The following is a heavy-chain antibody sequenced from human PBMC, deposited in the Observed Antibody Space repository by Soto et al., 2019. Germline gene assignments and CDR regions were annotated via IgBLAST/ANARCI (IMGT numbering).Heavy chain of an antibody. J-gene: IGHJ4*02. CDR2: IYYSGST. D-gene: IGHD3-22*01. V-gene: IGHV4-61*01. CDR1: GGSVSSGSYY. Sequence: SETLSLTCTVSGGSVSSGSYYWSWIRQPPGKGLEWIGYIYYSGSTNYNPSLKSRVTISVDTSKNQFSLKLSSVTAADTAVYYCARATLNYYDSSGYYGYIDYWGQGTLVTVSS. CDR3: ARATLNYYDSSGYYGYIDY.